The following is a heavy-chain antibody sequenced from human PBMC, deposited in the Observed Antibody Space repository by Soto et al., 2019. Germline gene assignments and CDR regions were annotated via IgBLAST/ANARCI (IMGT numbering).Heavy chain of an antibody. CDR3: ARVWSQGNWFDP. V-gene: IGHV4-4*02. CDR2: IYHSVST. CDR1: GGSISSSNW. Sequence: SETLSLTCAVSGGSISSSNWWSWVRQPPGKGLEWIGEIYHSVSTNYNPSLKSRVTISVDKSKNQFSLKLSSVTAADTAVYYCARVWSQGNWFDPWGQGTLVTVSS. J-gene: IGHJ5*02. D-gene: IGHD2-21*01.